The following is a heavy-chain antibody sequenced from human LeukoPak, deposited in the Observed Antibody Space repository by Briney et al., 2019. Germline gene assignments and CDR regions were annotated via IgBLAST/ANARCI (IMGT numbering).Heavy chain of an antibody. CDR3: ARFSWGCSSASCYLTN. V-gene: IGHV4-59*11. J-gene: IGHJ4*02. CDR1: GGSPSVHY. CDR2: IYDTGAA. Sequence: HSETLSLTSTVGGGSPSVHYWGSIRQTPGEGVGLVGHIYDTGAALYTPSTPSRITITLQTTRHQFSLRLTSVVAADTAVYYCARFSWGCSSASCYLTNGGQGTLVTVSA. D-gene: IGHD2-2*01.